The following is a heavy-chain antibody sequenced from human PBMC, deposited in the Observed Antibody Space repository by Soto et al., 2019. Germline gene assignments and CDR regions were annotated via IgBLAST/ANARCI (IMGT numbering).Heavy chain of an antibody. CDR2: ISSGSSSK. CDR1: GFTFSRYS. Sequence: EVQLVESGGGLVKPGGSLRLSCAASGFTFSRYSINWVRQAPGRGLEWVTSISSGSSSKYYADSVKGRFTKSRDNAKNSLFLQTNSPRAEDTAVYYCARGWWSSSWYWDYWGQGTLVTVSS. D-gene: IGHD6-13*01. CDR3: ARGWWSSSWYWDY. J-gene: IGHJ4*02. V-gene: IGHV3-21*01.